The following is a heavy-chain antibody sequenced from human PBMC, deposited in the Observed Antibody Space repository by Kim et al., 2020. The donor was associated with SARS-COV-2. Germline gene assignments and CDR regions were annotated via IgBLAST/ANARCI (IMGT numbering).Heavy chain of an antibody. V-gene: IGHV4-4*02. J-gene: IGHJ4*02. CDR2: IYHSGST. CDR3: ARLVIAAAGTVDN. D-gene: IGHD6-13*01. Sequence: SETLSLTCAVSGGSISSSNWYCWFRQPPGEGLEWSGGIYHSGSTNYNPSLKSRVTISVDKSKNKFSQKLMSVTAADTAAYYCARLVIAAAGTVDNWGQGTLVTVSS. CDR1: GGSISSSNW.